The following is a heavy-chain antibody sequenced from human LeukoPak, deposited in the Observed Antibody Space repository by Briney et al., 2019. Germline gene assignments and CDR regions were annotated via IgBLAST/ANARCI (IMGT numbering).Heavy chain of an antibody. J-gene: IGHJ5*02. D-gene: IGHD3-16*01. CDR3: AREAVTFGGALFPDP. Sequence: GASVKVSCKAPGYTFTGYYMHWVRQAPGQGLEWMGRINPNSGGTNYAQKFQGRVTMTRDTSISTAYMELSRLRSDDTAVYYCAREAVTFGGALFPDPWGQGTLVTVSS. V-gene: IGHV1-2*06. CDR1: GYTFTGYY. CDR2: INPNSGGT.